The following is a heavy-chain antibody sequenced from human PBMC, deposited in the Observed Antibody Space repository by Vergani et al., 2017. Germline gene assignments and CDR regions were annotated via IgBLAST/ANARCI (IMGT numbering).Heavy chain of an antibody. CDR1: GFSLSTSGMR. V-gene: IGHV2-70*04. Sequence: QVTLTESGPALVKPTQTLTLTCTFSGFSLSTSGMRVSWIRQPPGKALEWLARIDWDDDEFYSTSLKTRLTISKDTSKNQVVLTMTNMDPVDTATYYCARIDGYREGPHDYWGQGTLVTVSS. CDR2: IDWDDDE. CDR3: ARIDGYREGPHDY. D-gene: IGHD3-16*02. J-gene: IGHJ4*02.